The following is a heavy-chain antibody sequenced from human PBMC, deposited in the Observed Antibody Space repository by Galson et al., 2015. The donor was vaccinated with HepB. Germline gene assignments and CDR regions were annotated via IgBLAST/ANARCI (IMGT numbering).Heavy chain of an antibody. Sequence: SLRLSCAASGFTFSSYAMHWVRQAPGKGLEWVAVISYDGSNKYYADSVKGRFTISRDNSKNTLYLQMNSLRAEDTAVYYCATGKVGPLSYWGQGTLVTVSS. D-gene: IGHD1-26*01. CDR1: GFTFSSYA. V-gene: IGHV3-30-3*01. J-gene: IGHJ4*02. CDR3: ATGKVGPLSY. CDR2: ISYDGSNK.